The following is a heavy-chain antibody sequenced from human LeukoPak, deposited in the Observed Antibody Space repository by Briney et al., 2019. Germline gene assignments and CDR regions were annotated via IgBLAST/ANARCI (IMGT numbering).Heavy chain of an antibody. Sequence: ASVKVSCKASGYTFTSYDINWVRQAPGQGLEWMGWINPNTGGTNYAQKFQGRVTMTRATSISTAYMELSGLRSDDTAVYYCARDDSFQFDSWGQGTLVTVSS. D-gene: IGHD5-18*01. J-gene: IGHJ4*02. CDR3: ARDDSFQFDS. V-gene: IGHV1-2*02. CDR2: INPNTGGT. CDR1: GYTFTSYD.